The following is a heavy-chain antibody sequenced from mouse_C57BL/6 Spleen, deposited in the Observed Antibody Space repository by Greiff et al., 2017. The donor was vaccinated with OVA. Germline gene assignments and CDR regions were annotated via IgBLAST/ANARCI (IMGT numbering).Heavy chain of an antibody. J-gene: IGHJ3*01. CDR3: ARGHYYGSSTPWFAY. CDR1: GYTFTSYW. D-gene: IGHD1-1*01. V-gene: IGHV1-50*01. Sequence: VQLQQPGAELVKPGASVKLSCKASGYTFTSYWMQWVKQRPGQGLEWIGEIDPSDSYTNYNQKFKGKATLTVDTSSSTAYMQLSSLTSEDSAVYYCARGHYYGSSTPWFAYWGQGTLVTVSA. CDR2: IDPSDSYT.